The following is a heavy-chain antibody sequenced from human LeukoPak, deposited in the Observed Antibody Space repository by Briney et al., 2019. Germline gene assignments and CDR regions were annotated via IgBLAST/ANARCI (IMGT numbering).Heavy chain of an antibody. V-gene: IGHV3-33*01. D-gene: IGHD6-13*01. CDR1: GFTFSTYG. Sequence: PGRSLRLSCAASGFTFSTYGVHWVRQAPGKGLEWVAVIWYDGSNEYYADSVKGRFTISRDNSKNTLYLQMDSLRDEDTAVYYCARGITAAGALGYFDYWGQGTLVTVSS. J-gene: IGHJ4*02. CDR3: ARGITAAGALGYFDY. CDR2: IWYDGSNE.